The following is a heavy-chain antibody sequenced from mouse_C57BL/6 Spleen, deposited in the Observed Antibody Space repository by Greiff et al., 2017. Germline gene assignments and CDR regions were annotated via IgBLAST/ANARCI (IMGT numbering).Heavy chain of an antibody. CDR2: IYPSNGGT. J-gene: IGHJ1*03. CDR3: ARLSGYWWYFDV. D-gene: IGHD2-3*01. V-gene: IGHV1-81*01. CDR1: GYTFTSYG. Sequence: QVQLQQSGAELARPGASVKLSCKASGYTFTSYGISWVKQRTGQGLEWIGEIYPSNGGTNYNEKFKSKATLTVDKSSSTAYMQLSSLTSEDSAVYYCARLSGYWWYFDVWGTGTTVTVSS.